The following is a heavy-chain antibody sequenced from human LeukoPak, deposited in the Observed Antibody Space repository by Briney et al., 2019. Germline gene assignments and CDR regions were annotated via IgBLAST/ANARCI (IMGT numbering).Heavy chain of an antibody. CDR1: GGTFSSYA. CDR2: IIPIFGTA. CDR3: ARVSPPYYYDSSGYYTPGY. V-gene: IGHV1-69*13. D-gene: IGHD3-22*01. J-gene: IGHJ4*02. Sequence: GASVKVSCKASGGTFSSYAISWVRQAPGQGLEWMGGIIPIFGTANYAQKFQGRVTITADESTSTAYMELSSLRSEDTAVYYCARVSPPYYYDSSGYYTPGYWGQGTLVTVSS.